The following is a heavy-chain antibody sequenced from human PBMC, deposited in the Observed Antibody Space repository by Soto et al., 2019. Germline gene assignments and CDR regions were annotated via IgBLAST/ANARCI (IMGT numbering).Heavy chain of an antibody. J-gene: IGHJ4*02. CDR3: ARLAAAVPLDY. D-gene: IGHD6-13*01. CDR1: GYSFTSYG. CDR2: ISAYNGNT. V-gene: IGHV1-18*01. Sequence: EASGKVSCKASGYSFTSYGISWVRQAPGQGLEWMGWISAYNGNTNYAQKLQGRVTMTTDTSTSTAYMELRSLRSDDTAVYYCARLAAAVPLDYWGQGTLVTVSS.